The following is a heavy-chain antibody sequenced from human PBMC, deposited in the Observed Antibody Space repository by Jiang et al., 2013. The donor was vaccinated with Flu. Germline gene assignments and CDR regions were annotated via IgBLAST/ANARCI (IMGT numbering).Heavy chain of an antibody. J-gene: IGHJ6*02. CDR2: INAGNGNT. Sequence: GAEVKKPGASVKVSCKASGYTFTSYAVHWVRQAPGQRLEWMGWINAGNGNTKYSQKFQGRVTITRDTSASTAYMELSSLRSEDTAVYYCARDRASPSYYYYGMDVWGQGTTVTVSS. D-gene: IGHD3-10*01. V-gene: IGHV1-3*01. CDR3: ARDRASPSYYYYGMDV. CDR1: GYTFTSYA.